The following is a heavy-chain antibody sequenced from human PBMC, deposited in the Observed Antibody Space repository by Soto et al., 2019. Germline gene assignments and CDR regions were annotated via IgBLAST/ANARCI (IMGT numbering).Heavy chain of an antibody. CDR1: GFTFSSYA. V-gene: IGHV3-23*01. D-gene: IGHD6-13*01. Sequence: GGSLRLSCAASGFTFSSYAMSWVRQAPGKGLEWVSAISGSGGSTYYADSVKGRFTISRDNSKNTLYLQMNSLRAEDTAVYYFAKGFQIAAAGTPFDYWGQGTLVTVPS. J-gene: IGHJ4*02. CDR3: AKGFQIAAAGTPFDY. CDR2: ISGSGGST.